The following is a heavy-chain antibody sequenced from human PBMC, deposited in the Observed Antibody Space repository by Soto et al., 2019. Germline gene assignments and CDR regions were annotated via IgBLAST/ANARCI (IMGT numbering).Heavy chain of an antibody. CDR2: ISYDGSNK. V-gene: IGHV3-30*18. J-gene: IGHJ2*01. Sequence: QVQLVESGGGVVQPGRSLRLSCAASGFTFSSYGMHWVRQAPGKGLEWVAVISYDGSNKYYADSVKGRFTISRDNSKNTLYLQMNCLRAEATVVYSCAKPVGGYSYGFQYFDLWGRATLVTVSS. D-gene: IGHD5-18*01. CDR1: GFTFSSYG. CDR3: AKPVGGYSYGFQYFDL.